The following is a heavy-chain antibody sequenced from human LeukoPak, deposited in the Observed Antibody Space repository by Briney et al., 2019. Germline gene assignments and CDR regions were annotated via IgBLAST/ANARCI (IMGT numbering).Heavy chain of an antibody. Sequence: GGSLRLSCAASGFTFSSYSMSWVRQAPGKGLEWVSSISSSSSYIYYADSVKGRFTISRDNAKNSLYLQMNSLRAEDTAVYYCAREKGLSSGLDYWGQGTLVTVSS. J-gene: IGHJ4*02. D-gene: IGHD2/OR15-2a*01. CDR2: ISSSSSYI. V-gene: IGHV3-21*01. CDR1: GFTFSSYS. CDR3: AREKGLSSGLDY.